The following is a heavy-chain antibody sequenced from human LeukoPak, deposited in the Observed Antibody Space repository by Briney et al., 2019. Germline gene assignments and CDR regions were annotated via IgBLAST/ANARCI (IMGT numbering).Heavy chain of an antibody. CDR1: GFTFSRYW. J-gene: IGHJ6*04. V-gene: IGHV3-74*01. CDR2: IKSDGSST. D-gene: IGHD3-10*02. CDR3: AELGITMIGGV. Sequence: GGSLRPSCAASGFTFSRYWMHWVRQAPGKGLVWVSRIKSDGSSTSYADSVQGRFTISRDNAKNSLYLQMNSLRAEDTAVYYCAELGITMIGGVWGKGTTVTISS.